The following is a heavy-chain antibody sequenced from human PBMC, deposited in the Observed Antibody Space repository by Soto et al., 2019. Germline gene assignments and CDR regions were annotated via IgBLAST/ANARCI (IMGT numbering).Heavy chain of an antibody. CDR2: IIPILGIA. CDR1: GGTFSSYT. J-gene: IGHJ4*02. V-gene: IGHV1-69*08. D-gene: IGHD4-4*01. CDR3: ARDGGIGTTAQKFDY. Sequence: QVPLVQSGAEVKKPGSSVKVSCKASGGTFSSYTISWVRQAPGQGLEWMGRIIPILGIANYAQKFQGRVTITADKSTSTAYMELSSLRSEDTAVYYCARDGGIGTTAQKFDYWGQGTLVTVSS.